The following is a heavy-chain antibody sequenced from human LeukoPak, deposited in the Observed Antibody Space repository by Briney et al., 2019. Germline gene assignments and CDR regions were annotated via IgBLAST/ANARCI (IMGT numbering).Heavy chain of an antibody. J-gene: IGHJ4*02. V-gene: IGHV3-30-3*01. CDR1: GFTFSSYA. Sequence: VQPGGSLRLSCAASGFTFSSYAMHWVRQAAGKGLEWVAVISYDGSNKYYADSVKGRFTISRDNSKNTLYLQMNSLRAEDTAVYYCARGSWRLVRGAASFESWGQGTLVTVSS. CDR3: ARGSWRLVRGAASFES. D-gene: IGHD3-10*01. CDR2: ISYDGSNK.